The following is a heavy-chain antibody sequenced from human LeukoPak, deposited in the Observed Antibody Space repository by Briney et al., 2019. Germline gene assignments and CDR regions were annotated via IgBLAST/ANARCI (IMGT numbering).Heavy chain of an antibody. Sequence: SVKVSCKASGGTFSSYAISWVRQAPGQGLEWMGGIIPIFGTANYAQKFQGRVTITADESTSTAYMELSSLRSEDTAVYYCARGGYDLAADYYYMDVWGKGTTVTISS. J-gene: IGHJ6*03. CDR3: ARGGYDLAADYYYMDV. CDR2: IIPIFGTA. D-gene: IGHD5-12*01. CDR1: GGTFSSYA. V-gene: IGHV1-69*13.